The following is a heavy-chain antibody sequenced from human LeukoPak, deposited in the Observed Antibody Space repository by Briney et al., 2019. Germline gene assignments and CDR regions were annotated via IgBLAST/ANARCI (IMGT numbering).Heavy chain of an antibody. CDR3: ARGRSFTGFDY. J-gene: IGHJ4*02. CDR2: INHSGST. Sequence: SETLSLTCAVYGGSFGGYYWSWIRQPPGKGLEWIGEINHSGSTNYNPSLKSRVTISVDTSKNQFSLKLSSVTAADTAVYYCARGRSFTGFDYWGQGTLVTVSS. CDR1: GGSFGGYY. D-gene: IGHD3-16*01. V-gene: IGHV4-34*01.